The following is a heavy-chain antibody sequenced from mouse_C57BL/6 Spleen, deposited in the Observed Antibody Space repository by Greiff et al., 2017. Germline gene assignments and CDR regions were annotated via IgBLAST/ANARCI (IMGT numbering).Heavy chain of an antibody. D-gene: IGHD2-10*01. CDR1: GYTFTEYT. CDR3: ARHEDAYNGTTGAMDY. V-gene: IGHV1-62-2*01. Sequence: VKLMESGAELVKPGASVKLSCKASGYTFTEYTIHWVKQRSGQGLEWIGWFYPGSGSIKYNEKFKDKATLTADKSSSTVYMELSRLTSEGSAVYVCARHEDAYNGTTGAMDYWGQGTSVTVSS. CDR2: FYPGSGSI. J-gene: IGHJ4*01.